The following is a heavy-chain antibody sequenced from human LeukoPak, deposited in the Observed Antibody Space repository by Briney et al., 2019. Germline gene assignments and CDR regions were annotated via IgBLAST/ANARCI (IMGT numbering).Heavy chain of an antibody. V-gene: IGHV3-30*04. D-gene: IGHD5-18*01. CDR2: ISYAGSNN. Sequence: GGSLRLSCAASGFTFGSYAMHWVRQAPGKGLEWVADISYAGSNNYYADSVKGRYTISRDNSKTTLYLRMNSLRAEDTAVYYCARGGYSYGFGYFDSWGQGTLVTVSS. CDR1: GFTFGSYA. J-gene: IGHJ4*02. CDR3: ARGGYSYGFGYFDS.